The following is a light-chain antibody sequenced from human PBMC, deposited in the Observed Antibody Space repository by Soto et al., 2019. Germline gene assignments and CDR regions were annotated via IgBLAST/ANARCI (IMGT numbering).Light chain of an antibody. V-gene: IGLV1-44*01. Sequence: QAVVTQPPSASGTPGQRLTISCSGSSSNIGSKTVNWYQQLPGTAPKLLIYSNYQRPSGVPDRFSGSKSGTSASLAISGLQSEDDADYYCSAWDASLNGYVFGTGTKLTVL. CDR3: SAWDASLNGYV. CDR1: SSNIGSKT. J-gene: IGLJ1*01. CDR2: SNY.